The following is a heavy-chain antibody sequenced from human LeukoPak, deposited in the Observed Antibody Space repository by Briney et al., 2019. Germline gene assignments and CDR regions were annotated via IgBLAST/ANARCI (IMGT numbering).Heavy chain of an antibody. CDR3: ARARLGGFGESTFDY. CDR2: MNPNSGNT. Sequence: ASVKVSCKASGYTFTSYDINWVQQATGQGLEWMGWMNPNSGNTGYAQKFQGRVTMTRNTSISTAYMELSSLRSEDTAVYYCARARLGGFGESTFDYWGQGTLVTVSS. D-gene: IGHD3-10*01. J-gene: IGHJ4*02. V-gene: IGHV1-8*01. CDR1: GYTFTSYD.